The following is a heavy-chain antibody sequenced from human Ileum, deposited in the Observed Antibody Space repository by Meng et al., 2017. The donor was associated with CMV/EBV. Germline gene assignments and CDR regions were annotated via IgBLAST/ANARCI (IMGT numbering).Heavy chain of an antibody. CDR2: INHSGST. J-gene: IGHJ5*02. D-gene: IGHD2-15*01. CDR3: ARRWGGYCSGGSCYSNWFDP. Sequence: SFSGYYWSWIRQPPGKGLEWIGEINHSGSTNYNPSLKSRVTISVDTSKNQFSLKLSSVTAADTVVYYCARRWGGYCSGGSCYSNWFDPWGQGTLVTVSS. CDR1: SFSGYY. V-gene: IGHV4-34*01.